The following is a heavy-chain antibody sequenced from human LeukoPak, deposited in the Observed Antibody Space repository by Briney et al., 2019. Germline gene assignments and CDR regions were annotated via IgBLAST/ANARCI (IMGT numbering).Heavy chain of an antibody. D-gene: IGHD6-19*01. CDR3: AKDMWLGNSNAFDI. Sequence: PGGSLRLSCAASGFTFDDYAMHWVRQAPGKGLEWVSGIRWNSGSIGYADSVKGRFTISRDNAKNSLYLQMNSLRAEDTALYYCAKDMWLGNSNAFDIWGQGTMVTVSS. J-gene: IGHJ3*02. CDR2: IRWNSGSI. V-gene: IGHV3-9*01. CDR1: GFTFDDYA.